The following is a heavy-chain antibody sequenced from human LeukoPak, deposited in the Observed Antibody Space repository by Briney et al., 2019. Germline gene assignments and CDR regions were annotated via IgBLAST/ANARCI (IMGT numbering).Heavy chain of an antibody. D-gene: IGHD2-2*01. CDR2: ISSSGSTV. J-gene: IGHJ6*03. V-gene: IGHV3-11*04. Sequence: GGSLRLSCAASGFTFSDYYMSWIRQAPGKGLEWVSYISSSGSTVYYADSVKGRFTISRDNAKNSLYLQMNSLRAEDTAVYYCARDGCSSTSCRYYYYYYMDVWGKGTTVTVSS. CDR1: GFTFSDYY. CDR3: ARDGCSSTSCRYYYYYYMDV.